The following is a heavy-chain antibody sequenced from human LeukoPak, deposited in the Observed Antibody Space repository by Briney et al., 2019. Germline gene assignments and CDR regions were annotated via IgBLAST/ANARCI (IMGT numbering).Heavy chain of an antibody. Sequence: PGGSLRLSCAASGFTFSSYAMSWVRQAPGKGLEWVSAISSSGGSTYYADSVKGRFTISRDNSKNTLYLQMNSLRAEDTAVYYCAKKAACGGLDGLYYYYGIDVWGQGTTVTVSS. D-gene: IGHD4-23*01. CDR3: AKKAACGGLDGLYYYYGIDV. V-gene: IGHV3-23*01. J-gene: IGHJ6*02. CDR2: ISSSGGST. CDR1: GFTFSSYA.